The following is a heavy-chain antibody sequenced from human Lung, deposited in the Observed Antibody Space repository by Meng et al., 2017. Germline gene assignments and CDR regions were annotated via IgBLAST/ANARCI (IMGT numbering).Heavy chain of an antibody. CDR1: RFTFPAFP. CDR3: AKEAAMAS. D-gene: IGHD5-18*01. V-gene: IGHV3-23*04. J-gene: IGHJ5*02. Sequence: VRPVAVGGVWVHPGGSLKLSCEASRFTFPAFPRAWVRQAPGKGLEWVSTISSTGDSTFYPDSVKGRFIVSRDNSKNTLYLQMNSLRAEDTAIYYCAKEAAMASWGQGTLVTVSS. CDR2: ISSTGDST.